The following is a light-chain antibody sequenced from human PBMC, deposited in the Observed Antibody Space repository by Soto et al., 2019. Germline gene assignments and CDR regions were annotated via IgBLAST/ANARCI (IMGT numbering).Light chain of an antibody. CDR3: SSSAGSNNFGV. J-gene: IGLJ1*01. Sequence: QSALTQPPSASGSPGQSVTISCTGTSSDVGGYNYVSWYQQHPGKAPKLMIYEVSKRPSGVPDRFSGSKSGNTASLTVSGLLAEDDADYYCSSSAGSNNFGVFGTGTKLTVL. CDR1: SSDVGGYNY. V-gene: IGLV2-8*01. CDR2: EVS.